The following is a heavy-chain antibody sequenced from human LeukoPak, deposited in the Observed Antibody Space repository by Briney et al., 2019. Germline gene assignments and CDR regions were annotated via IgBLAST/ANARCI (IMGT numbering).Heavy chain of an antibody. CDR1: GGSISSYY. CDR2: IYYSGST. D-gene: IGHD3-22*01. CDR3: ARHGNYYDSSGYSLSY. V-gene: IGHV4-59*08. J-gene: IGHJ4*02. Sequence: SETLSPTRTVSGGSISSYYWSWIRQPPGKGLEWIGYIYYSGSTNYNPSLKSRVTISVDTSKNQFSLKLSSVTAADTAVYYCARHGNYYDSSGYSLSYWGQGTLVAVSS.